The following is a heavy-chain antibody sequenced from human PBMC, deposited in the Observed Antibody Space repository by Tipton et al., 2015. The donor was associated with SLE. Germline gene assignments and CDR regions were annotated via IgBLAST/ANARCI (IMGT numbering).Heavy chain of an antibody. J-gene: IGHJ5*02. V-gene: IGHV4-4*07. CDR3: ANLVGEGGTNWFDP. CDR2: IYTSGAT. D-gene: IGHD1-26*01. CDR1: GVSISSSY. Sequence: TLSLTCNVSGVSISSSYWSWIRQPAGKGLEWIGRIYTSGATDDNPSLKSRVTISVDTSKNQLSLKLTSVTAADTAVYYCANLVGEGGTNWFDPWGQGILVIVSS.